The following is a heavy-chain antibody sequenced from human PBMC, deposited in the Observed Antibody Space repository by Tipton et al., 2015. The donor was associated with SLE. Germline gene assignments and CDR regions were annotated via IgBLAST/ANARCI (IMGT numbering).Heavy chain of an antibody. CDR2: IYTSGST. J-gene: IGHJ3*02. CDR3: ARGEDIVVAVDAFDI. V-gene: IGHV4-61*09. CDR1: GGSITNDAYY. D-gene: IGHD2-15*01. Sequence: LRLSCTVSGGSITNDAYYWSWIRQSPGKGLEWIGYIYTSGSTNYNPSLKSRVTISVDTSKNQFSLKLSSVTAADTAVYYCARGEDIVVAVDAFDIWGQGTMVTVSS.